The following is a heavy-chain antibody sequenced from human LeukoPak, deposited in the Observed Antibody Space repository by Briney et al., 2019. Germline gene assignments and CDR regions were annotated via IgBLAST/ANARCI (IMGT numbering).Heavy chain of an antibody. J-gene: IGHJ3*02. Sequence: KPSETLSLTCPVSGGSISSYSWSWIRQPAGKGLEWIGRIYTSGSTNYNPSLKSRVTMSVDTSKNQFSLELSSVTAADTAVYYCARIYYDSSGRDAFDIWGQGTMVTVSS. CDR1: GGSISSYS. CDR3: ARIYYDSSGRDAFDI. V-gene: IGHV4-4*07. CDR2: IYTSGST. D-gene: IGHD3-22*01.